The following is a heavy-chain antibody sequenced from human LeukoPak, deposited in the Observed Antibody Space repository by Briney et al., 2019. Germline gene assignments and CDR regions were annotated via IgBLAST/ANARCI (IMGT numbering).Heavy chain of an antibody. D-gene: IGHD3-22*01. Sequence: TSETLSLTCTVSGGSISSGSYYWSWIRQPAGKGLEWIGRIYTSGSTNYNPSLKSRVTISSDTSKNQFSLKLSSVTAADTAVYYCVRELSGGYSESYFDYWGQGTLVTVSS. J-gene: IGHJ4*02. CDR3: VRELSGGYSESYFDY. V-gene: IGHV4-61*02. CDR2: IYTSGST. CDR1: GGSISSGSYY.